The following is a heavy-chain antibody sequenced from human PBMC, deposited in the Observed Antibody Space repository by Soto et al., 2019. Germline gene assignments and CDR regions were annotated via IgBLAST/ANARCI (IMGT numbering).Heavy chain of an antibody. J-gene: IGHJ4*02. V-gene: IGHV1-69*01. CDR1: GGTFSSYA. CDR3: ARPSGIAAAGTGDYFDY. D-gene: IGHD6-13*01. Sequence: QVQLVQSGAEVKKPGSSVRVYCKASGGTFSSYAISWVRQAPGQGLEWMGGIIPIFGTANYEQKFQGRVTITADESTSTAYMEQSSLRSEDTAVYYCARPSGIAAAGTGDYFDYWGQGTLVTVSS. CDR2: IIPIFGTA.